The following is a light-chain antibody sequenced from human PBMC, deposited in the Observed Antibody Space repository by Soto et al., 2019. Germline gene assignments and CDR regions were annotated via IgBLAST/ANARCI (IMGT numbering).Light chain of an antibody. Sequence: EIFLTHSPVTLSLSPVERATLSCRSSQSVSSSYLAWYQQKPGQAPRLLIYGASSRDTGIPDRFSGSGSGTDFTLTISRLEPEDFAVYYCQQYGTSLNFGGGSXVDLK. J-gene: IGKJ4*01. CDR1: QSVSSSY. CDR2: GAS. CDR3: QQYGTSLN. V-gene: IGKV3-20*01.